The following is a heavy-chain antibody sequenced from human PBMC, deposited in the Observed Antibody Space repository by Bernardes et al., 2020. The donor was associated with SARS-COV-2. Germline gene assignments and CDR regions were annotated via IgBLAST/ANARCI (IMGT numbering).Heavy chain of an antibody. CDR1: EFTFSDSW. D-gene: IGHD6-25*01. Sequence: GSLRLPCVAAEFTFSDSWLTWVRQAPGRGLEWVATMNQDGSDIAYADSAKGRFSISRDDAKKSLYLQVTSLRAEDTAVYFCVTCSGWRFTGFWGQGIQVTVSS. CDR3: VTCSGWRFTGF. J-gene: IGHJ4*02. CDR2: MNQDGSDI. V-gene: IGHV3-7*03.